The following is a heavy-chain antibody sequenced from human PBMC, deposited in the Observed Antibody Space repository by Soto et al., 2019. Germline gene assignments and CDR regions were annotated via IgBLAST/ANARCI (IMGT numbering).Heavy chain of an antibody. CDR2: IWYDGSNK. D-gene: IGHD3-10*01. CDR3: ASSHRERFGELVYGMDV. V-gene: IGHV3-33*01. J-gene: IGHJ6*02. Sequence: GGSLTLSCAASGFTFSSYGMHWVRQAPGKGLEWVAVIWYDGSNKYYADSVKGRFTISRDNSKNTLYLQMNSLRAEDTAVYYCASSHRERFGELVYGMDVWGQGTTVTVSS. CDR1: GFTFSSYG.